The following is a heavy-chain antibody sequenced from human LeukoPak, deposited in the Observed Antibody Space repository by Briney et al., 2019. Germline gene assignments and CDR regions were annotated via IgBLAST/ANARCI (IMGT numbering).Heavy chain of an antibody. V-gene: IGHV2-70*11. CDR3: ARIRESSSSAIYYFDY. CDR2: IDWDDHK. CDR1: GFSLSTSGMC. J-gene: IGHJ4*02. D-gene: IGHD6-13*01. Sequence: SGPALVKPTQTLTLTCTFSGFSLSTSGMCVSWIRQPPGKALEWLARIDWDDHKYYSTSLKTRLTISKDTSKNQVVLTMTNVEPVDTATYYCARIRESSSSAIYYFDYWGQGALVTVSS.